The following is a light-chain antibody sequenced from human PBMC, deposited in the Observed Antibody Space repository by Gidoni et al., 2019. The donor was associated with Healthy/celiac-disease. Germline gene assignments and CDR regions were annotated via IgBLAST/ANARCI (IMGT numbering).Light chain of an antibody. CDR1: QCIRHY. V-gene: IGKV1-27*01. J-gene: IGKJ1*01. Sequence: IQMTQSPSSLSASVGARVTITCRASQCIRHYLAWYQQKPGKVPKLLFYAASTLQSGVPSRFSGSGSGTDFTLTISSLQPEDVATYYCQKYDSAPPGGTFGQGTKVEI. CDR2: AAS. CDR3: QKYDSAPPGGT.